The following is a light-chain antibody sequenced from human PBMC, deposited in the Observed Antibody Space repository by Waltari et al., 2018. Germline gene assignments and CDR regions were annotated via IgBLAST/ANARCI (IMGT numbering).Light chain of an antibody. J-gene: IGKJ1*01. CDR2: GAS. Sequence: LTQSPGTLSLSPGERGTLSCRASQSVSRFLAWYQQKPGQAPRLLIYGASTRATGIPDRFSGSGSGTDFSLTISRLEPEDFAVYYCQKYDRLPATFGQGT. V-gene: IGKV3-20*01. CDR1: QSVSRF. CDR3: QKYDRLPAT.